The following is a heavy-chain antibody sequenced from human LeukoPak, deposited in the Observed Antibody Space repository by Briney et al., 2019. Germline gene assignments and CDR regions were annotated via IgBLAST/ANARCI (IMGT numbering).Heavy chain of an antibody. Sequence: PGGSLRLSCAASGFTFSDYYMSWIRQAPGKGLEWVSYISSSGSTIYYADSVKGRFTISRDNAKNSLYLQMNSLRAEDTAVYYCARASGYSNYYYYYYYMDVWGKGTTVTVSS. CDR1: GFTFSDYY. CDR2: ISSSGSTI. J-gene: IGHJ6*03. V-gene: IGHV3-11*04. D-gene: IGHD4-11*01. CDR3: ARASGYSNYYYYYYYMDV.